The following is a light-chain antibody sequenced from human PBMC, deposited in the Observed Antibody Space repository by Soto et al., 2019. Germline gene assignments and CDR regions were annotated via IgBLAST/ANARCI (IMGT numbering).Light chain of an antibody. CDR1: QSVSTSY. CDR3: QQYGRVPLT. V-gene: IGKV3-20*01. Sequence: EIVLTQSPGTLSLSPGERATLSCRASQSVSTSYLAWYQQKPGQAPRLLIYGASSRATGLPDRFSGSGSGADFTITISRLEPEDFALYYCQQYGRVPLTFGGGTKVEIK. J-gene: IGKJ4*01. CDR2: GAS.